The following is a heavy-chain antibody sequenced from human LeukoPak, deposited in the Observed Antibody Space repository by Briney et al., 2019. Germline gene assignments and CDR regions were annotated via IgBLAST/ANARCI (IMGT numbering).Heavy chain of an antibody. V-gene: IGHV4-4*02. Sequence: SETLSLTCAVSGGSISSSNWWSWVRQPPGKGLEWIGEIYHSGSTYYNPSLKSRVTISVDTSKNQFSLKLSSVTAADTAVYYCARDSSSMPDYWGQGTLVTVSS. CDR1: GGSISSSNW. D-gene: IGHD6-13*01. CDR3: ARDSSSMPDY. CDR2: IYHSGST. J-gene: IGHJ4*02.